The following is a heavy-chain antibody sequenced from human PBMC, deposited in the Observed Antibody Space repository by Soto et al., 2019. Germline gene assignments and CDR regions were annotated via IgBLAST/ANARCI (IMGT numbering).Heavy chain of an antibody. V-gene: IGHV4-4*02. Sequence: SETLSLTCAVSGGSISSSNWWSWVRQPPGKGLEWIGEIYHSGSTNYNPSLKSRVTISVDTSKKQFSLNLGSVTAADTAIYYCARYFDWPSGFDIRGQRTMVTGSS. CDR3: ARYFDWPSGFDI. CDR2: IYHSGST. CDR1: GGSISSSNW. D-gene: IGHD3-9*01. J-gene: IGHJ3*02.